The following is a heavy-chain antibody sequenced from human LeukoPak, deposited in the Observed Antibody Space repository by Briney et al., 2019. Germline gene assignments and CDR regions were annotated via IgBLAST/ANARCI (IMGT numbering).Heavy chain of an antibody. V-gene: IGHV5-51*01. CDR3: ARLRDGYNSPFDF. J-gene: IGHJ4*02. Sequence: GESLKISCKGAGYTFTRCWIGWVRQMPGKGLELMGIIYPGDSESNTRYSRSVQGHITISVDKSISTAYLQWSSLKASDTAMYYCARLRDGYNSPFDFWGQGTLVIVSS. CDR2: IYPGDSESNT. D-gene: IGHD5-24*01. CDR1: GYTFTRCW.